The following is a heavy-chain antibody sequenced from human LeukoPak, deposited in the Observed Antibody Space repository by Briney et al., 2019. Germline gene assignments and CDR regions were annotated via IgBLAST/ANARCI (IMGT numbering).Heavy chain of an antibody. V-gene: IGHV4-30-4*01. Sequence: SETLSLTCTVSGGSISSGDYYWSWIRQPPGKGLEWIGYIYYSGSTYYDPSLKSRVTISVDTSKNQFSLKLSSVTAADTAVYYCARDVYCTNGVCKDYWGQGTLVTVSS. CDR2: IYYSGST. J-gene: IGHJ4*02. CDR1: GGSISSGDYY. D-gene: IGHD2-8*01. CDR3: ARDVYCTNGVCKDY.